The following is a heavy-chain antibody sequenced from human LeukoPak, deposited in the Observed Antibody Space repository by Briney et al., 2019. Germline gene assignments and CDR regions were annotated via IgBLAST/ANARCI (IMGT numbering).Heavy chain of an antibody. J-gene: IGHJ4*02. Sequence: GGSLRLSCAASGFTFSGYTMNWVRQAPGKGLEWVSSITTSSSNIHYADSVKGRFTIPRDNAKNSLYLQMNSLRAEDTAVYYCARVNYYDSSGHFDYWGQGTLVTVSS. CDR1: GFTFSGYT. D-gene: IGHD3-22*01. CDR3: ARVNYYDSSGHFDY. V-gene: IGHV3-21*01. CDR2: ITTSSSNI.